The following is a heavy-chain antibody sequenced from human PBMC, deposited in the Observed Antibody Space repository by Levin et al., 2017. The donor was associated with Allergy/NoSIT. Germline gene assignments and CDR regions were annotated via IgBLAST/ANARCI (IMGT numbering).Heavy chain of an antibody. CDR1: GGSVSFGDYY. V-gene: IGHV4-30-4*01. J-gene: IGHJ4*02. CDR2: TSYSGSP. D-gene: IGHD2-2*01. Sequence: SETLSLTCTVSGGSVSFGDYYWSWIRQPPGKGLQWIGYTSYSGSPYYSPSLKSRINISIDTSKNQLSLKLSSVTAADTAGYFCARGAGYDSTWYWDSWGQGTLATVSS. CDR3: ARGAGYDSTWYWDS.